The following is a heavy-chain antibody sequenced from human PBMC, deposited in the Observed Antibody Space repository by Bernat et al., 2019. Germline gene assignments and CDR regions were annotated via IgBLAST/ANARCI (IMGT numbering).Heavy chain of an antibody. J-gene: IGHJ4*02. CDR3: ARGVYCSGGGCYSPGFDY. CDR1: GFTFSSYW. D-gene: IGHD2-15*01. V-gene: IGHV3-74*02. Sequence: EVQLVESGGGLVKPGGSLRLSCAASGFTFSSYWMHWVRQAPGKGLVWVSRINSDGSSTRYADSVKGRFTISRDNAKNTLYLQMNSLRAEDTAVYYCARGVYCSGGGCYSPGFDYGGQGTLVTVSS. CDR2: INSDGSST.